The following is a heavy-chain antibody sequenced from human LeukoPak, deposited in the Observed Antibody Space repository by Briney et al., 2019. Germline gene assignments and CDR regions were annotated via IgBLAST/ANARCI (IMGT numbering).Heavy chain of an antibody. V-gene: IGHV3-30*18. J-gene: IGHJ4*02. CDR3: VKGLVQTTMSYSVDY. D-gene: IGHD1-1*01. CDR1: GFTFTNYA. CDR2: ISSDGSKN. Sequence: GRSLRLSCAASGFTFTNYAMHWVRQTPGKGLEWVALISSDGSKNIYADPVKGRFTVSRDNSKNTLYLQMNSLRAEDTAVYFCVKGLVQTTMSYSVDYWGQGALVTVSS.